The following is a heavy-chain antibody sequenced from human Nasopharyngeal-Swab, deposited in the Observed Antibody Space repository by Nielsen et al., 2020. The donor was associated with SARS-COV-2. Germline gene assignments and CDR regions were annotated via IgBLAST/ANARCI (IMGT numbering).Heavy chain of an antibody. V-gene: IGHV3-72*01. J-gene: IGHJ4*02. CDR1: GFTFSDHY. Sequence: GESLKISCAASGFTFSDHYMDWVRQAPGKGLEWVGRTRNKANSYTTEYAASVKGRFTISRDDSKNSLYLQLKSLKTEDTAVYYCARGGDSGRYYFNYWGQGTLFTVSS. D-gene: IGHD1-26*01. CDR3: ARGGDSGRYYFNY. CDR2: TRNKANSYTT.